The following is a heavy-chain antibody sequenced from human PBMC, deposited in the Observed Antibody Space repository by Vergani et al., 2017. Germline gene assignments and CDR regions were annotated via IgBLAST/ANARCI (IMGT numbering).Heavy chain of an antibody. CDR2: ITYNGGHT. CDR1: GFTFNIYA. Sequence: EVRLLESGGGLVQPGGSLRLSCAASGFTFNIYAMSWVRQAPGKGLEWVSTITYNGGHTYYADSVTGWFTISRDNSKNTLFLQLKTLRAEDTGVYYCAKDYNIMGALHYWGQGTLVAVSS. D-gene: IGHD5-12*01. V-gene: IGHV3-23*01. J-gene: IGHJ4*02. CDR3: AKDYNIMGALHY.